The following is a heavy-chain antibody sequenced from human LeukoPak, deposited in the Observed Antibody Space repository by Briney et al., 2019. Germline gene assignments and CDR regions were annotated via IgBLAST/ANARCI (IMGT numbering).Heavy chain of an antibody. J-gene: IGHJ4*02. CDR1: GGSISSSSYN. Sequence: SETLSLTCTVSGGSISSSSYNWGWIRQPPGKGLEWIGSIYYSGSTYYNPSLKSRVTISVDTSRNQFSLKLSSVSAADTAVYYCARRGCGLTSCYLFDYWGQGTLVTVSS. CDR3: ARRGCGLTSCYLFDY. CDR2: IYYSGST. D-gene: IGHD2-2*01. V-gene: IGHV4-39*01.